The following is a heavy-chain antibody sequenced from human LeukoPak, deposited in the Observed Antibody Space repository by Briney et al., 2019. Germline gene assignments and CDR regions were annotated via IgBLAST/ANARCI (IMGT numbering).Heavy chain of an antibody. CDR3: TGNYYGSGSYADFDY. J-gene: IGHJ4*02. CDR1: GFTFSGSA. Sequence: GGSLRLSCAASGFTFSGSALHWVRQASGKGLEWVGRIRSTANGYATACAASVKGRFTISRDDSKNTAYLQMDSLKTEDTAVYYCTGNYYGSGSYADFDYWGQGTLVTVSS. V-gene: IGHV3-73*01. D-gene: IGHD3-10*01. CDR2: IRSTANGYAT.